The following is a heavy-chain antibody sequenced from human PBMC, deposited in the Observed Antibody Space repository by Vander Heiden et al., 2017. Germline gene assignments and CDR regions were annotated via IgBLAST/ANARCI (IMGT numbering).Heavy chain of an antibody. CDR3: AKEFGYRSGGGLGPFDW. Sequence: PGGSLRLSCAASGLTFSNYAISWVRQAPGQGLEWVSGLRGNGVDTYYADSVKGRFTVSSDDSKNTLSLHMNSLRAEDTAMYYCAKEFGYRSGGGLGPFDWWGQVTLVTV. J-gene: IGHJ4*02. D-gene: IGHD3-10*01. CDR1: GLTFSNYA. V-gene: IGHV3-23*01. CDR2: LRGNGVDT.